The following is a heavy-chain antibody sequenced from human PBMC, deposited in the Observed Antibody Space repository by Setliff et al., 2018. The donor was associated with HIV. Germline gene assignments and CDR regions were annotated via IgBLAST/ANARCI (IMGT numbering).Heavy chain of an antibody. J-gene: IGHJ4*02. V-gene: IGHV3-15*01. Sequence: SLRLSCAASGFTFSDHYMDWVRQAPGKGLEWVGHIKSKTDGGTTDYGAPVKGRFTISRDDSKSMLYLQMNSLKSEDTAVYYCTTVSAGYKYWGQGTLVTVSS. D-gene: IGHD6-13*01. CDR3: TTVSAGYKY. CDR2: IKSKTDGGTT. CDR1: GFTFSDHY.